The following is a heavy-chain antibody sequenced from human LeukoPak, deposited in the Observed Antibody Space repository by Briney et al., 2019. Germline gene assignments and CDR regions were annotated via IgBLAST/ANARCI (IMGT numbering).Heavy chain of an antibody. V-gene: IGHV4-39*01. CDR3: ARPAYRGSYYDAFDI. CDR2: IYYSGGT. CDR1: GGSISSSSYY. J-gene: IGHJ3*02. D-gene: IGHD1-26*01. Sequence: SETLSLTCTVPGGSISSSSYYWGWIRQPPGKGLEGIGRIYYSGGTYYNPSLKSRVTISVGTSKDQVSLKLNLVTPADTAVYYCARPAYRGSYYDAFDIWGQGTMVTVSS.